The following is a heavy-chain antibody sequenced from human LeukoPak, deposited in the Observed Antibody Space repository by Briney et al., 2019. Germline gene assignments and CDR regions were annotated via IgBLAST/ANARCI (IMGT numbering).Heavy chain of an antibody. CDR2: INHSGST. J-gene: IGHJ4*02. V-gene: IGHV4-34*01. Sequence: SETLSLTCAVYGGSFSGYYWSWIRQPPGKGLEWIGEINHSGSTNYHPSLKSRVTISVDTSKNQFSLKLSSVTAADTAVYYCARGDVGRALGYWGQGTLVTVSS. CDR3: ARGDVGRALGY. CDR1: GGSFSGYY.